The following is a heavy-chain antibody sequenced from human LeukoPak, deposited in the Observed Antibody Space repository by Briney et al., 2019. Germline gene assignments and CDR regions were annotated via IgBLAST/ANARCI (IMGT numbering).Heavy chain of an antibody. CDR2: VSFSGSP. D-gene: IGHD1-1*01. Sequence: SETLSLTCSVFGDSITTNTYAWGWIRQPPGKGLEWIGTVSFSGSPHYNPSLESRVSILLDTSKNQFSLKVTSVTAADTAVFYCARQVDDWNWRTQVYYSYMDVWGKGTTVTVSS. V-gene: IGHV4-39*01. CDR3: ARQVDDWNWRTQVYYSYMDV. CDR1: GDSITTNTYA. J-gene: IGHJ6*03.